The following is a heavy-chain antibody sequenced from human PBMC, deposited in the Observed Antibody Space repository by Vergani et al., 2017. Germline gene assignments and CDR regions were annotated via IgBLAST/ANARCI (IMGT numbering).Heavy chain of an antibody. D-gene: IGHD6-13*01. CDR1: GFTFSSYS. CDR3: ARRGIAAAGTADGMDV. V-gene: IGHV3-21*01. CDR2: ISSSSSYI. J-gene: IGHJ6*02. Sequence: EVQLVESGGGLVKPGGSLRLSCAASGFTFSSYSMNWVRQAPGKGLEWVSSISSSSSYIYYADSVKGRFTISRDNAKNSLYLQMNSLRAEDTAAYYCARRGIAAAGTADGMDVWGQGTTVTVSS.